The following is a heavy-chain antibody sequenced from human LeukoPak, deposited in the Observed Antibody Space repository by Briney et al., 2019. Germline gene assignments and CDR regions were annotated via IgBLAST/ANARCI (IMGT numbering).Heavy chain of an antibody. J-gene: IGHJ4*02. D-gene: IGHD2-2*01. V-gene: IGHV3-33*01. CDR3: ARDSKKVPAARFDY. Sequence: GGSLRLSRAASGFTFSSYGMHWVRQAPGKGLEWVAVIWYDGSNKYYADSVKGRFTISRDNSKNTLYLQMNSLRAEDTAVYYCARDSKKVPAARFDYWGQGTLVTVSS. CDR2: IWYDGSNK. CDR1: GFTFSSYG.